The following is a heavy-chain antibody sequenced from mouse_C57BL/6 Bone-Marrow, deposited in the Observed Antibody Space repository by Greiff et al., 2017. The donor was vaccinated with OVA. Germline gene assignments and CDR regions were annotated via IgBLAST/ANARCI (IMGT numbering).Heavy chain of an antibody. CDR3: ARRGYYGSSYGWFAY. V-gene: IGHV1-78*01. J-gene: IGHJ3*01. D-gene: IGHD1-1*01. Sequence: VQLQQSDAELVKPGASVKLSCKVSGYTFTDHTIHWMKQRPEQGLEWIGYIYPRDGSTKYNEKFKGKATLTADKSSSTAYMQLNSLTSEDSAVYFCARRGYYGSSYGWFAYWGQGTLVTVSA. CDR2: IYPRDGST. CDR1: GYTFTDHT.